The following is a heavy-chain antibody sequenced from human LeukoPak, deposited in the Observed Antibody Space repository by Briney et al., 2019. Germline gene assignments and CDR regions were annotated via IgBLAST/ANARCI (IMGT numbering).Heavy chain of an antibody. Sequence: PSETLSLTCAVYGGSFSGYYWSWIRQPPGKGLEWIGEINHSGSTNYNPSLKSRVTISVDTSKNQFSLKLSSVTAADTAVYYCARGATSTTGTTGWILLYYYYGMDVWGQGTTVTVSS. CDR1: GGSFSGYY. CDR3: ARGATSTTGTTGWILLYYYYGMDV. V-gene: IGHV4-34*01. J-gene: IGHJ6*02. CDR2: INHSGST. D-gene: IGHD1-1*01.